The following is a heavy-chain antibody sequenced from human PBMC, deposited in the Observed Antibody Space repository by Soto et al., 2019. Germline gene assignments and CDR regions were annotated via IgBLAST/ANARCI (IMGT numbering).Heavy chain of an antibody. CDR1: GFTFSNYA. V-gene: IGHV3-23*01. Sequence: EVQLLESGGGWVQPGGSLRLSCTASGFTFSNYAMTWVRQAPGKGMEWVSTITGSGGGPYYADSVKGRFTTSRDNSKNTLYLQMPNLRADDTAVYYCAREMVASTVADFFDYWGQGTLVTVSS. D-gene: IGHD6-19*01. J-gene: IGHJ4*02. CDR2: ITGSGGGP. CDR3: AREMVASTVADFFDY.